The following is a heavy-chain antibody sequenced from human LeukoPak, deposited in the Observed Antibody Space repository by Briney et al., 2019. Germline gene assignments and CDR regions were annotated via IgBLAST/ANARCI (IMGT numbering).Heavy chain of an antibody. J-gene: IGHJ4*02. CDR3: VRQTTLTPDAWDGFDY. Sequence: QTGGSLRLSCAASGFTFRNYGMHWVRQAPGKGLEWVAFIRYDGSNKYYADSVKGRFTISRDNSKNTLYLQMNSLRAEDTAIYYCVRQTTLTPDAWDGFDYWGQGTLVTVSS. CDR1: GFTFRNYG. V-gene: IGHV3-30*02. CDR2: IRYDGSNK. D-gene: IGHD3-16*01.